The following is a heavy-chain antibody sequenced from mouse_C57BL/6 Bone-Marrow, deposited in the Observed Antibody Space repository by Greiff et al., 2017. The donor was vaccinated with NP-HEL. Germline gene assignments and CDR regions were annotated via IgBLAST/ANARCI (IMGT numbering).Heavy chain of an antibody. CDR3: ARGVGY. Sequence: EVKLQESGGDLVKPGGSLKLSCAASGFTFSSYGMSWVRQTPDKRLEWVATISSGGSYTYYPDSVKGRFTIARDNAKNTLYLQMSSLKSEDTAMYYCARGVGYWGQGTTLTVSS. D-gene: IGHD1-1*01. J-gene: IGHJ2*01. CDR2: ISSGGSYT. CDR1: GFTFSSYG. V-gene: IGHV5-6*01.